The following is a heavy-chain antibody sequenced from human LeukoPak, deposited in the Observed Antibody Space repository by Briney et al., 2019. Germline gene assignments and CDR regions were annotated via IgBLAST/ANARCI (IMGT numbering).Heavy chain of an antibody. Sequence: ASVTVSCKASGYTFTSYAMHWVRQAPGQRLEWMGWINAGNGNTKYSQKFQGRVTITRDTSASTAYMELRSLRSDDTAVYYCARVGVWGSYRYLESYFDYWGQGTLVTVSS. CDR1: GYTFTSYA. CDR2: INAGNGNT. J-gene: IGHJ4*02. V-gene: IGHV1-3*01. CDR3: ARVGVWGSYRYLESYFDY. D-gene: IGHD3-16*02.